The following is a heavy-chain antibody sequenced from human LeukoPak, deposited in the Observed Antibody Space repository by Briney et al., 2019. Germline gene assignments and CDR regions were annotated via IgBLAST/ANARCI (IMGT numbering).Heavy chain of an antibody. CDR2: IYNSGNT. CDR3: ARRSQENGVITANNWFDP. CDR1: GVSISFYY. J-gene: IGHJ5*02. V-gene: IGHV4-59*08. Sequence: KPSETLSLTCTVSGVSISFYYWSWIRQPPGKGLEWIGYIYNSGNTNYNPSLKSRVTISVDTSKNQFSLKLTSVTAADTAVYYCARRSQENGVITANNWFDPWGQGTLVTVSS. D-gene: IGHD3-16*01.